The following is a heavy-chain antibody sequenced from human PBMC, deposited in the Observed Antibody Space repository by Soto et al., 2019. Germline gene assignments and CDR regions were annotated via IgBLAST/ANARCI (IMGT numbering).Heavy chain of an antibody. CDR1: GFTFSTYG. V-gene: IGHV3-23*01. CDR3: AKDPNLGTNYDFWHSYHYFDY. CDR2: ISDTGDSR. D-gene: IGHD3-3*01. J-gene: IGHJ4*02. Sequence: EVQLLESGGGLVQPGGSLRLSCAASGFTFSTYGMNWVRQAPGKGLEWVSTISDTGDSRFYADSVMGRFTISRDNSKNTLYLQMNSLRAEDAATYYCAKDPNLGTNYDFWHSYHYFDYWGQGALVTVSS.